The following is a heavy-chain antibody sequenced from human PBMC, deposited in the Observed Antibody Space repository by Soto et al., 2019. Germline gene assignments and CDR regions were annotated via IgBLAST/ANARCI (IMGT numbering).Heavy chain of an antibody. CDR1: GVSCGGYY. Sequence: SETLSLSCAVEGVSCGGYYWSWIRQPPGKGLEWIGEINHSGSTNYNPSLKSRVTISVDTSKNQFSLKLSSVTAADTAVYYCARGKGITMVRGVIITSWFDPWGQGTLVTVSS. V-gene: IGHV4-34*01. CDR3: ARGKGITMVRGVIITSWFDP. D-gene: IGHD3-10*01. J-gene: IGHJ5*02. CDR2: INHSGST.